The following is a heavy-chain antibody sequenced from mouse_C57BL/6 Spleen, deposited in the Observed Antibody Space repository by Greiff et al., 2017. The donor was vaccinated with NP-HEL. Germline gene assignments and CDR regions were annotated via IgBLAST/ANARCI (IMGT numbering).Heavy chain of an antibody. D-gene: IGHD1-1*01. J-gene: IGHJ2*01. V-gene: IGHV1-50*01. Sequence: QVQLQQPGAELVKPGASVKLSCKASGYTFTSYWMQWVKQRPGQGLEWIGEIDPSDSYTNYNQKFKGKATLTVDTSSSTAYMQLISLTSEDSAVYYCATVVATVEYYFDYWGQGTTLTVSS. CDR3: ATVVATVEYYFDY. CDR2: IDPSDSYT. CDR1: GYTFTSYW.